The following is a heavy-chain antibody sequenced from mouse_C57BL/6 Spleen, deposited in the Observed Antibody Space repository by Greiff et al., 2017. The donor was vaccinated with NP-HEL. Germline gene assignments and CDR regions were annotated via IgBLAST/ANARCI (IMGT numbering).Heavy chain of an antibody. Sequence: EVHLVESGAELVKPGASVKLSCTASGFNIKDYYMHWVKQRTEQGLEWIGRIDPEDGETKYAPKFQGKATITADTSSNTAYLQLSSLTSEDTAVYYCARASAQATDFDYWGQGTTLTVSS. CDR2: IDPEDGET. CDR3: ARASAQATDFDY. D-gene: IGHD3-2*02. V-gene: IGHV14-2*01. J-gene: IGHJ2*01. CDR1: GFNIKDYY.